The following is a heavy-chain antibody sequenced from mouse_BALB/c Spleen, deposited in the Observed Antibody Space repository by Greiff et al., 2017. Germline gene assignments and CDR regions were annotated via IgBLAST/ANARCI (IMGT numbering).Heavy chain of an antibody. J-gene: IGHJ2*01. Sequence: QVQLQQPGAELVKPGAPVKLSCKASGYTFTSYWMNWVKQRPGRGLEWIGRIDPSDSETHYNQKFKDKATLTVDKSSSTAYIQLSSLTSEDSAVYYCARGYGNYFDYWGQGTTLTVSS. CDR2: IDPSDSET. CDR3: ARGYGNYFDY. D-gene: IGHD2-10*02. V-gene: IGHV1-69*02. CDR1: GYTFTSYW.